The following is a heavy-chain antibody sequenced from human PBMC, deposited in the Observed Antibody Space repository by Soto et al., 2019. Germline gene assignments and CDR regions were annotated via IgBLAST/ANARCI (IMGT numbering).Heavy chain of an antibody. Sequence: GGSLRLSYTASGVTFSSYGMHWVRQAPGKGLEWVAVISYDGSNKYYADSVKGRFTISRDNSKNTLYLQMNSLGAEDTAVYYCAKDRGYWGQGTLVTVSS. CDR3: AKDRGY. CDR1: GVTFSSYG. J-gene: IGHJ4*02. CDR2: ISYDGSNK. V-gene: IGHV3-30*18.